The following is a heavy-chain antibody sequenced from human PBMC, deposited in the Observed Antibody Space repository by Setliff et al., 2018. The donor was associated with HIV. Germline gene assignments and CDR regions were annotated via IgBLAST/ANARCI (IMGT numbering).Heavy chain of an antibody. J-gene: IGHJ2*01. V-gene: IGHV3-9*01. Sequence: PGGSLRLSCAASGFNFNDYAMHWVRQAPGEGLEWVSGISWNSGSIGYADSVKGRFSISRDNAKDSVYLQMNSLRTEDTAFYYCAKKVAGVNWYFDLWGRGTLVTVPQ. D-gene: IGHD6-19*01. CDR1: GFNFNDYA. CDR2: ISWNSGSI. CDR3: AKKVAGVNWYFDL.